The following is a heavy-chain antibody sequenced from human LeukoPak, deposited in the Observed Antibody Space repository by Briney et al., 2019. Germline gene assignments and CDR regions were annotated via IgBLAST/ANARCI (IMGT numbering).Heavy chain of an antibody. CDR2: IKSKTDGGTT. V-gene: IGHV3-15*07. D-gene: IGHD4-17*01. Sequence: PGGSLRLSCAASGFTFSSYSMNWVRQAPGKGLEWVGRIKSKTDGGTTDYAAPVKGRFTISRDDSKNTLYLQMNSLKTGDTAVYYCTTAGDYGDYSHWGQGTLVTVSS. J-gene: IGHJ4*02. CDR3: TTAGDYGDYSH. CDR1: GFTFSSYS.